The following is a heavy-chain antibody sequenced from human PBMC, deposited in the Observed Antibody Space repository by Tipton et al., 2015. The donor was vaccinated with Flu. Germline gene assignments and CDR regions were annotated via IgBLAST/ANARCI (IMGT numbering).Heavy chain of an antibody. CDR1: GGSISNYY. CDR3: ARVGDLWSGTNYGLDV. V-gene: IGHV4-4*07. J-gene: IGHJ6*02. CDR2: IYSSGST. D-gene: IGHD3-3*01. Sequence: TLSLTCTVSGGSISNYYWSWIRQPAGKGLEWIGRIYSSGSTNYNPSLKSRVTMSVDTSRNQFSLRLSSVTAADTAVYYCARVGDLWSGTNYGLDVWGQETTVTVSS.